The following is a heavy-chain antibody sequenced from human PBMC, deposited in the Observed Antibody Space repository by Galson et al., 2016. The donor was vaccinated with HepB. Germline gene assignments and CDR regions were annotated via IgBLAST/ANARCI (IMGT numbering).Heavy chain of an antibody. CDR3: ARVRVTTFSYFFYAMDV. D-gene: IGHD2/OR15-2a*01. CDR1: GLSFKNYA. CDR2: ISAVGRVK. J-gene: IGHJ6*02. V-gene: IGHV3-30*15. Sequence: SLRLSCAASGLSFKNYAMHWVRQAPGQGLEWVSVISAVGRVKYYADSVTGRFSVSRDNSNNTLFLQMSSLSLEDTGFYYCARVRVTTFSYFFYAMDVWGPGTMVTVSS.